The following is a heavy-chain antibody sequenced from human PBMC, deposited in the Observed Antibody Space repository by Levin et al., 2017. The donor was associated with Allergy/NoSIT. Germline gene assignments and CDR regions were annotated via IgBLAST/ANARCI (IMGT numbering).Heavy chain of an antibody. CDR3: VKDRWIDS. CDR2: ISHNGGST. CDR1: GFTFSTYA. D-gene: IGHD5-24*01. Sequence: SCSASGFTFSTYAMHWVRQAPGKGLEYVSSISHNGGSTYYADSVKGRFAISRDNSKNTLYLQMSSLRVEDTAVYYCVKDRWIDSWGQGTLVTISS. J-gene: IGHJ4*02. V-gene: IGHV3-64D*06.